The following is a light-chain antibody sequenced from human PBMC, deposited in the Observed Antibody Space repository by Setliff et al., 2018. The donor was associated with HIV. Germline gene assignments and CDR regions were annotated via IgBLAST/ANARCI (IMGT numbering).Light chain of an antibody. CDR1: RSDVGGYDH. V-gene: IGLV2-14*01. Sequence: QSALTQPASVPGSPGQSITISCSGTRSDVGGYDHVSWYQQHPGKVPKLMIYEVVNRPSGVSNRFSGSKYRNTASLTISGLQPEDEADYYCSSYTSSFTLVFGSGTKVTVL. CDR2: EVV. CDR3: SSYTSSFTLV. J-gene: IGLJ1*01.